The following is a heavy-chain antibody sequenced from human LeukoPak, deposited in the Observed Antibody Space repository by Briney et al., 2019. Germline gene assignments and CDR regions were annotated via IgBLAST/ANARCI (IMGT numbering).Heavy chain of an antibody. CDR1: GGSISSYY. J-gene: IGHJ4*02. Sequence: SETLSLTCTVSGGSISSYYWSWIRQPAGKGLEWIGRIYTSGSTNYNPSLKSRVTMSVDTSKNQFSLKLSSATAADTAVYYCARDLYLNYYDSSGPLDYWGQGTLVTVSS. D-gene: IGHD3-22*01. V-gene: IGHV4-4*07. CDR3: ARDLYLNYYDSSGPLDY. CDR2: IYTSGST.